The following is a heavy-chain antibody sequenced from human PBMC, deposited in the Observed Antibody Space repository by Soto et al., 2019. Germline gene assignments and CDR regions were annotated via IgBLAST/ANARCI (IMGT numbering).Heavy chain of an antibody. V-gene: IGHV4-39*01. Sequence: XEILSVPWTVASDSINSRRYYWGWVRQPPGKGLEWIGSIYYSGRTYNNPSLRSRVSMSIDTSKDQFSLKLKSVTAADTALYFCARQRNSVVTQAYFDLWGPGSLVTVSS. D-gene: IGHD2-21*02. CDR2: IYYSGRT. J-gene: IGHJ4*02. CDR3: ARQRNSVVTQAYFDL. CDR1: SDSINSRRYY.